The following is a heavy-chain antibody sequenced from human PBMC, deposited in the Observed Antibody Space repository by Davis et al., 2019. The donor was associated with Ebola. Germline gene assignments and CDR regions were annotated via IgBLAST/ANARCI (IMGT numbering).Heavy chain of an antibody. CDR1: GFTFYRYE. D-gene: IGHD2-15*01. Sequence: HTGGSLRLSCAASGFTFYRYEMNWVRQVPGKGLVWVARINSDGSTTHYADSVKGRFTISRDNAKNTLYLQMDSLTDDDTALYYCSRGVDTTLASWSDALDVWGQGTMVTVS. CDR2: INSDGSTT. V-gene: IGHV3-74*01. J-gene: IGHJ3*01. CDR3: SRGVDTTLASWSDALDV.